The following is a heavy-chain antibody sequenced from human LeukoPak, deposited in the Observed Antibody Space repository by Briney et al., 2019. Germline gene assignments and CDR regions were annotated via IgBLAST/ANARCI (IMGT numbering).Heavy chain of an antibody. CDR2: ILRGSGGRT. J-gene: IGHJ5*02. CDR3: VKDLNAGGGRWEFDP. CDR1: GFTFSSYA. D-gene: IGHD5-24*01. V-gene: IGHV3-23*01. Sequence: PGGSLRLSCAASGFTFSSYAVAWVRQAPGKGLEWVSGILRGSGGRTYYADSVKNRFTISRANSRDTLYLRMNSLSAEDTAVYYCVKDLNAGGGRWEFDPWGQGTLVTVSS.